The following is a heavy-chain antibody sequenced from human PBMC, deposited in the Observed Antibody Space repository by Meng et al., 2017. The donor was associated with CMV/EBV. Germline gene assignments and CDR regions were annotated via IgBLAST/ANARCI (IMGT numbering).Heavy chain of an antibody. D-gene: IGHD3-3*01. Sequence: GGSLRLSCAASGFTFSSYGMHWVRQAPGKGLEWVSYISSSGSTIYYADSVKGRFTISRDNAKNSLYLQMNSLRAEDTAVYYCARDTLRPYDFEDYGMDVWGQGTTVTVSS. V-gene: IGHV3-48*04. CDR3: ARDTLRPYDFEDYGMDV. CDR1: GFTFSSYG. CDR2: ISSSGSTI. J-gene: IGHJ6*02.